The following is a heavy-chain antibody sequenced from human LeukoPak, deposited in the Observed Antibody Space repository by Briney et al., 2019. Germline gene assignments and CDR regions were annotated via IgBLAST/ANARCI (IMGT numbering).Heavy chain of an antibody. V-gene: IGHV3-73*01. Sequence: PGGSLRLSCAASGFTFSGSAMHWVRQASGKGLEWVGRIRSKANSYATAYAASVKGRFTISRDDSKNTAYLQMNSLKTEDTAVYYCTSSVWELPPNDAFDIWGQGTMVTVSS. D-gene: IGHD1-26*01. CDR3: TSSVWELPPNDAFDI. J-gene: IGHJ3*02. CDR2: IRSKANSYAT. CDR1: GFTFSGSA.